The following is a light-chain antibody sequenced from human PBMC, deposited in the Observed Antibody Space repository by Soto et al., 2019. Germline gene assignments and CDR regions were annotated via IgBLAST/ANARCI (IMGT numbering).Light chain of an antibody. Sequence: EIVFTQSPGTLSFSRGERATLSCRASQSVSSSYLAWYQQKPGQAPRLLIYGASSRATGIPDRFSGSGSGTDFTLTISRLEPEDFAVYYCQQYGSSRWTLGQGTKVDIK. CDR2: GAS. J-gene: IGKJ1*01. CDR3: QQYGSSRWT. V-gene: IGKV3-20*01. CDR1: QSVSSSY.